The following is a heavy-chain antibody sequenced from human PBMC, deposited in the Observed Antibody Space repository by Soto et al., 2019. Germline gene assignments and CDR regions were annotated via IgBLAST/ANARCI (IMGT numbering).Heavy chain of an antibody. CDR2: ISAHNGNS. CDR3: ARWRYGYY. CDR1: GYTFTSYG. V-gene: IGHV1-18*01. J-gene: IGHJ4*02. Sequence: QVHLVQSGAEVKKPGASVKVSCKASGYTFTSYGITWVRQAPVQGREWMGWISAHNGNSYYAKKLQRRVIVTRDTSTRTAYTELRTLISGDTAVYYSARWRYGYYRGQEALVTVSS. D-gene: IGHD1-1*01.